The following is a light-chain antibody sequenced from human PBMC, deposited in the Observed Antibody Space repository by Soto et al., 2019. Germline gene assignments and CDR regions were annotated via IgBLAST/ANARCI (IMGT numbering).Light chain of an antibody. J-gene: IGLJ3*02. CDR1: SGHSTYA. Sequence: QLVLTQSPSASASLGASVKLTCTLSSGHSTYAIAWHQQQPEKGPRYLMKIDSDGSHSNGDGIPDRFSGSRSGAERSLTISSLQYEDEADYYCQTWGTGIRVFGGGTKLTVL. CDR3: QTWGTGIRV. CDR2: IDSDGSH. V-gene: IGLV4-69*02.